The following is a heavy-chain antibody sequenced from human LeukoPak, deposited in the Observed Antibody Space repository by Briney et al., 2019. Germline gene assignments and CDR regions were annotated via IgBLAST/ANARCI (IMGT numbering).Heavy chain of an antibody. Sequence: PSETLSLTCAVYGGSFSGYYWSWIRQPPGKGLEWIGEINHSGSTNYNPSLKSRVTISVDTSKNQFSLKLSSETAADTAVYYCARGVSSGWALYYFDYWGQGTLVTVSS. V-gene: IGHV4-34*01. D-gene: IGHD6-19*01. CDR3: ARGVSSGWALYYFDY. CDR1: GGSFSGYY. CDR2: INHSGST. J-gene: IGHJ4*02.